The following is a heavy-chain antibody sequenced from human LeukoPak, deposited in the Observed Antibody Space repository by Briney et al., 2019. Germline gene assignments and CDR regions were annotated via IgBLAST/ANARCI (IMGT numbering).Heavy chain of an antibody. CDR2: SGDGGGT. Sequence: GGSLRLSCIASGFTFSNNAMSWVRQAPGKVLQWVSASGDGGGTYYADSVKGRFTISRDNFKNTLYLEMNSLRAEDTALYYCAKDQNYYDSSGFYFAFDIWGQGTMVTVSS. J-gene: IGHJ3*02. D-gene: IGHD3-22*01. CDR3: AKDQNYYDSSGFYFAFDI. CDR1: GFTFSNNA. V-gene: IGHV3-23*01.